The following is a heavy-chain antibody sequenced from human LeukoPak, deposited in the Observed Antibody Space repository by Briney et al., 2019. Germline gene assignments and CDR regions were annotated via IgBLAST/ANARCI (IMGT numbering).Heavy chain of an antibody. CDR2: ISSSGSTI. CDR3: ASEVSSSWYAY. Sequence: GGSLRLSCAASGFTFSSYAMSWIRQAPGKGLEWVSYISSSGSTIYYADSVKGRFTISRDNAKNSLYLQMNSLRAEDTAVYYCASEVSSSWYAYWGQGTLVTVSS. CDR1: GFTFSSYA. D-gene: IGHD6-13*01. J-gene: IGHJ4*02. V-gene: IGHV3-11*01.